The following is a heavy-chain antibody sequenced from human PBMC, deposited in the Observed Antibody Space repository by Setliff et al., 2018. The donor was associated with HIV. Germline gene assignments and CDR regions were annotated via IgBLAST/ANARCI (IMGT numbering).Heavy chain of an antibody. J-gene: IGHJ3*02. CDR2: IYYSGNT. Sequence: SETLSLTCSVSGASIRGHYWSWIRQSPGKGLEWIGNIYYSGNTNYNPSFKSRVTISVDTSKNQFSLRLSSVSAADTAVYYCARHSPNVGVRGDAFDIWGQGTVVTVS. V-gene: IGHV4-59*08. D-gene: IGHD2-8*01. CDR3: ARHSPNVGVRGDAFDI. CDR1: GASIRGHY.